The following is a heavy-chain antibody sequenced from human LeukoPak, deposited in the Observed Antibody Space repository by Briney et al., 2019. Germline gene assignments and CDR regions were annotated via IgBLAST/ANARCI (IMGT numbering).Heavy chain of an antibody. CDR2: IYYSGST. J-gene: IGHJ5*02. Sequence: SETLSLTCTVSGGSISSYYWSWIRQPPGKGLEWIGYIYYSGSTNYNPSPKSRVTISVDTSKNQFSLKLSSVTAADTAVYYCARGQDCSGGSCYLSGGSEFDPWGQGTLVTVSS. V-gene: IGHV4-59*01. CDR3: ARGQDCSGGSCYLSGGSEFDP. CDR1: GGSISSYY. D-gene: IGHD2-15*01.